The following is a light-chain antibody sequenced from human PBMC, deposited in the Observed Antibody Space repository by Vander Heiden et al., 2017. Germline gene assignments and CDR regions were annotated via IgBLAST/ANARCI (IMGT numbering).Light chain of an antibody. CDR2: DAS. V-gene: IGKV3-11*01. CDR1: QSVSSY. CDR3: QQRSNWPPYT. Sequence: EIVLTQSPATLSLSPGERATLSCRASQSVSSYLAWYQQKPGQAPRLLIYDASNRATGIPARFSGSGSGTDFTLSISSREPEDFAVYYCQQRSNWPPYTFGQGTKLRSN. J-gene: IGKJ2*01.